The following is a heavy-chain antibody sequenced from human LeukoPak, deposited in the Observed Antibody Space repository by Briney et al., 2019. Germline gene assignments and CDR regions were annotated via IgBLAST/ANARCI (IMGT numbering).Heavy chain of an antibody. CDR1: GFSFSDSV. J-gene: IGHJ4*01. V-gene: IGHV3-73*01. CDR2: IRSKTKSGET. CDR3: TSPAHDFDIWSGYYSL. Sequence: GGSLTLSCYVSGFSFSDSVIHWVRHAAGTGMEWVGRIRSKTKSGETAYAASVKGRFTISRDDSKDTAYLQMNSLKPEDTAVYYCTSPAHDFDIWSGYYSLWGHGTQVTVSS. D-gene: IGHD3-3*01.